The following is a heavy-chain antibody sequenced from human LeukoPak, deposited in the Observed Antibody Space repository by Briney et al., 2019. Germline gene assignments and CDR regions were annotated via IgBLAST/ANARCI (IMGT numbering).Heavy chain of an antibody. J-gene: IGHJ3*02. Sequence: GGSLRLSCAASGFTFSSYSMNWVRQAPGKGLEWVSSISSSSSYIYYADSVKGTFTISRDNAKTSLYLQMNSLRAEDTAVYYCARDRLIYGDYVDAFDIWGQGTMVTVSS. D-gene: IGHD4-17*01. CDR2: ISSSSSYI. V-gene: IGHV3-21*01. CDR1: GFTFSSYS. CDR3: ARDRLIYGDYVDAFDI.